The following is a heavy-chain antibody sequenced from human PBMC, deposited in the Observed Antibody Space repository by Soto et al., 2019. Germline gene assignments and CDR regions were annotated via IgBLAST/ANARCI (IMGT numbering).Heavy chain of an antibody. CDR3: ARGPGDFWSGPLYYYGMDV. CDR2: INPNSGGT. Sequence: ASVKVSCKASGYTFTGYYMHWVRQAPGQGLEWMGWINPNSGGTNYAQKFQGWVIMTRDTSISTAYMELSRLRSDDTAVYYCARGPGDFWSGPLYYYGMDVWGQGTTVTVSS. J-gene: IGHJ6*02. CDR1: GYTFTGYY. D-gene: IGHD3-3*01. V-gene: IGHV1-2*04.